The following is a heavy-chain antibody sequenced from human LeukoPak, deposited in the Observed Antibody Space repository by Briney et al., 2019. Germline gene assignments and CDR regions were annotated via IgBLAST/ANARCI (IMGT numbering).Heavy chain of an antibody. V-gene: IGHV1-46*01. CDR2: INPSGGST. J-gene: IGHJ4*02. CDR1: GYTFTSYY. Sequence: ASVKVSCKASGYTFTSYYMHWVRQAPGQGLEWMGVINPSGGSTSYAQKFQGRVTMTRDTSTSTVYMELSSLRSEDTAVYYCARSVVPAASLDYWGQGTLVTVSS. CDR3: ARSVVPAASLDY. D-gene: IGHD2-2*01.